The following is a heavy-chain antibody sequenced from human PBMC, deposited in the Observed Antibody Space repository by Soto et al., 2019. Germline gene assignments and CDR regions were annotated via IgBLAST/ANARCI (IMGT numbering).Heavy chain of an antibody. CDR2: IIPIFGTA. CDR3: AMSDCSSTSWYRGPAGDAFDI. V-gene: IGHV1-69*01. J-gene: IGHJ3*02. Sequence: QVQLVQSGAEVKKPGSSVKVSCKASGGTFSSYAISWVRQAPGQGLEWMGGIIPIFGTANYAQKFQGRVTITADEATSTAYMELSSLRSEETAVYYCAMSDCSSTSWYRGPAGDAFDIWGQGTMVTVSS. CDR1: GGTFSSYA. D-gene: IGHD2-2*02.